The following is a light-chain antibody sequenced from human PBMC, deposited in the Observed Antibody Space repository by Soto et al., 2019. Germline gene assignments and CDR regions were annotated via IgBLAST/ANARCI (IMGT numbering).Light chain of an antibody. V-gene: IGKV1-33*01. J-gene: IGKJ2*01. Sequence: DIQMTKSPSSLSGSVGDRVTITCQASQDISKYVSWYQQKPGKAPNLLIYDASNLQTGAPSRFSGRGSGTDFTLTISSLLPEDFATYFCLQYDNLPYTFGQGTKLDIK. CDR2: DAS. CDR3: LQYDNLPYT. CDR1: QDISKY.